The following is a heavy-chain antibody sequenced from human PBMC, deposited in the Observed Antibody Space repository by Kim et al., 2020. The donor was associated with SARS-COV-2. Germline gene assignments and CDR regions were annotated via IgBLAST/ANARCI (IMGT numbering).Heavy chain of an antibody. J-gene: IGHJ5*01. CDR1: GYTFTSYA. V-gene: IGHV1-69*10. CDR3: ARDVDKSVAATTGLGS. D-gene: IGHD2-15*01. CDR2: INPNIGNA. Sequence: SVKVSCKASGYTFTSYAMSWVRQAPGQGLEWMGGINPNIGNANYAQNFQGRVTITADTSISTAYLELSSLTSEDTAVYYCARDVDKSVAATTGLGSWG.